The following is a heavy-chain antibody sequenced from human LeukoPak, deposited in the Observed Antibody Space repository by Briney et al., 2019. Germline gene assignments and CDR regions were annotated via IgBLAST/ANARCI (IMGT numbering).Heavy chain of an antibody. V-gene: IGHV4-31*01. CDR1: GGSISSGDYY. D-gene: IGHD3-10*01. J-gene: IGHJ4*02. CDR2: IYYSGST. CDR3: AKGFQYYGSGSYYSY. Sequence: TLSLTCTVSGGSISSGDYYWSWIREHPGKGLEWIGYIYYSGSTYYNPSLKSPVTISVDTSKNQFSLKLSSVTAADTAVYYCAKGFQYYGSGSYYSYWGQGTLVTVSS.